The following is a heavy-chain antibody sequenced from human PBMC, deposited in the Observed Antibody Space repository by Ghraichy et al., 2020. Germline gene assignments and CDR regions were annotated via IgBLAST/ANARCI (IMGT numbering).Heavy chain of an antibody. V-gene: IGHV3-7*03. Sequence: GGSLRLSCAASGFTFSGYWMSWVRQAPGKGLEWVANIKQDGSEQYYVDSVKGRFTISRDNAKNSLFLQMNSLRAEDTAVYYCARDLSHYNILTGYYRGNCFDPWGQGTLVTVSS. CDR3: ARDLSHYNILTGYYRGNCFDP. J-gene: IGHJ5*02. CDR1: GFTFSGYW. D-gene: IGHD3-9*01. CDR2: IKQDGSEQ.